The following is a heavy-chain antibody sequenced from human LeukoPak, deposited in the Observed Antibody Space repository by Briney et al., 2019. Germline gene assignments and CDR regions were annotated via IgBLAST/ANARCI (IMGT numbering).Heavy chain of an antibody. CDR2: FYSSGST. CDR3: VRDGRFDSACFDS. Sequence: SETLSLTCNVSGDPLNDNLYYWGWIRQSPGKGLERIGAFYSSGSTSSHSSLKSRVTISVDTSRTQLSLKLDSVTDTDTAVYYCVRDGRFDSACFDSWGPGILVTVSS. CDR1: GDPLNDNLYY. D-gene: IGHD6-19*01. J-gene: IGHJ4*02. V-gene: IGHV4-39*07.